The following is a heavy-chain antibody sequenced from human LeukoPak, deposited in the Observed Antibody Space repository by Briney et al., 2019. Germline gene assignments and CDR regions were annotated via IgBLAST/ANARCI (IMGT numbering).Heavy chain of an antibody. J-gene: IGHJ3*02. Sequence: SETLSLTCAVYGGSFSGYYWSWIRQPPGRGLEWIGEINHSGSTNYNPSLKSRVTISVDTSKNQFSLKLSSVTAAETAVYYCARLPQKRDAFDIWSQGPMVTVSS. CDR2: INHSGST. CDR1: GGSFSGYY. D-gene: IGHD6-25*01. CDR3: ARLPQKRDAFDI. V-gene: IGHV4-34*01.